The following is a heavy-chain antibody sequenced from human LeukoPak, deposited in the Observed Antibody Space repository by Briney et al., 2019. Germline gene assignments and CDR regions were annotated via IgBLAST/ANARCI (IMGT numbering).Heavy chain of an antibody. Sequence: GGSLRLSCAASGFTFSSYGMHWVRQAPGKGLEWVAVISHDGSNKYYADSVEGRFTISRDNSKNTLYLQMNSLRAEDTAVYYCAKDHYDILTGYRIGDYYYGMDVWGKGTTVTVSS. CDR1: GFTFSSYG. J-gene: IGHJ6*04. D-gene: IGHD3-9*01. CDR3: AKDHYDILTGYRIGDYYYGMDV. V-gene: IGHV3-30*18. CDR2: ISHDGSNK.